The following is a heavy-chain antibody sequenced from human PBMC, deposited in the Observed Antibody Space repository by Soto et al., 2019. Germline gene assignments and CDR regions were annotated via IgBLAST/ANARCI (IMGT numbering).Heavy chain of an antibody. CDR1: GFTFNSYA. CDR3: AKDVYTYGSSPFDY. Sequence: EVQLLESGGGLVQPGGSLRLSCAASGFTFNSYAMSWVRQAPGKGLEWVSSISGSGGSTNYADSVKGRFTISRDSSKNTLYLQMNSLRAEDTAVYYCAKDVYTYGSSPFDYWGQGTLVTVSS. CDR2: ISGSGGST. J-gene: IGHJ4*02. D-gene: IGHD5-18*01. V-gene: IGHV3-23*01.